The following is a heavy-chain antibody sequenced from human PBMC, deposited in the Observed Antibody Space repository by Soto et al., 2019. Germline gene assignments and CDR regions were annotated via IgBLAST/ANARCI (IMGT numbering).Heavy chain of an antibody. V-gene: IGHV4-38-2*01. J-gene: IGHJ3*01. D-gene: IGHD2-15*01. CDR2: IFHGGNT. CDR1: GFFISSGNY. CDR3: ARARWYDAFDV. Sequence: SETLSLTCAGSGFFISSGNYWGWIRKPPGKGLEWIGSIFHGGNTYYNPSLKSRVTISVDMSKNQSSLKLNSVTAADTAVYYCARARWYDAFDVWGQGTVVTVSS.